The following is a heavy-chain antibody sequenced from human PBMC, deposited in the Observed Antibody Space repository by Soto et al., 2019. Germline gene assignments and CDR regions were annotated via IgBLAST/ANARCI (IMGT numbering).Heavy chain of an antibody. CDR3: ARVRRNRDAFDI. J-gene: IGHJ3*02. CDR1: GYTFTSHY. CDR2: ISAYNGNT. V-gene: IGHV1-18*04. Sequence: ASVKVSCKASGYTFTSHYMHWVRQAPGQGLEWMGWISAYNGNTNYAQKLQGRVTMTTDTSTSTAYMELRSLRSDDTAVYYCARVRRNRDAFDIWGQGTMVTVSS. D-gene: IGHD3-16*01.